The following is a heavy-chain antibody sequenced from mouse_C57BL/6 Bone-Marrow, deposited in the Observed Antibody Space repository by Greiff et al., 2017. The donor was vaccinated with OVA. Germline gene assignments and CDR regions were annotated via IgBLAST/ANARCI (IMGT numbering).Heavy chain of an antibody. CDR1: GSHLPIYW. V-gene: IGHV1-69*01. Sequence: VSIQQPVAELVMPGASVKLSCKASGSHLPIYWMHWVKQRPGQGLEWIGEIDPSDSYTNYNQKFKGKSTLTVDKSSSTAYMQLSSLTSEDSAVYYCATGSSPDYWGQGTTLTVSS. CDR2: IDPSDSYT. J-gene: IGHJ2*01. CDR3: ATGSSPDY. D-gene: IGHD1-1*01.